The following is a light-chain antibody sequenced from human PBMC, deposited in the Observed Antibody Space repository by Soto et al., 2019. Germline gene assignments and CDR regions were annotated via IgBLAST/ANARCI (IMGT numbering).Light chain of an antibody. CDR2: GAS. Sequence: EIVLTQSPGTLSLSPGERATLSCRASQTVSTNYLAWYQQKPGQAPRLLIYGASSRATGIPDRFSGSGSGTDFILTISRLEPEDFAVYYCQQYGSSPRTFCQGTKLEIK. CDR1: QTVSTNY. J-gene: IGKJ2*01. V-gene: IGKV3-20*01. CDR3: QQYGSSPRT.